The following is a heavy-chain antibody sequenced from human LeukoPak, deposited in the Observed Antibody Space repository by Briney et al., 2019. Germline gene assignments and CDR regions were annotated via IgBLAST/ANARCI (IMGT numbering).Heavy chain of an antibody. Sequence: GGSLRLSCAASGFTFSSYGMHWVRQAPGKGLEWVAVISYDGSNKYYPDSVKGRFTISRDNFKYTLFLQMNSLRTEDTAVYYCVKGLWQQLPTLIDHWGRGTLVTVSS. CDR1: GFTFSSYG. CDR3: VKGLWQQLPTLIDH. V-gene: IGHV3-30*18. J-gene: IGHJ4*02. CDR2: ISYDGSNK. D-gene: IGHD6-13*01.